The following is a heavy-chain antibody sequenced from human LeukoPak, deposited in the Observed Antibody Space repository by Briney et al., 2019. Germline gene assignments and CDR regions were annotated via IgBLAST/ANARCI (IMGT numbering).Heavy chain of an antibody. J-gene: IGHJ3*02. V-gene: IGHV1-18*01. CDR2: ISAYNGNT. CDR1: GYTFTSYG. Sequence: ASVKVSCEASGYTFTSYGISWVRQAPGQGLEWMGWISAYNGNTNYAQKLQGRVTMTTDTSTSTAYMELRSLRSDDTAVYYCAREYGATSRSDAFDIWGQGTMVTVSS. CDR3: AREYGATSRSDAFDI. D-gene: IGHD1-26*01.